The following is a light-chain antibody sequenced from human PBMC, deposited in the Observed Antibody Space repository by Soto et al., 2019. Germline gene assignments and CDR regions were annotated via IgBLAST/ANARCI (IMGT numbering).Light chain of an antibody. Sequence: QSVMTQPPSVSAAPGQTVTISCSGSRSNIGGNSVSWYQQLPGTAPKLLIYDDNKRPSGIPDRFSGSKSGTSATLGITGFQNGDEADYYCGSWDSSLSAYVFGTGTKLTVL. CDR2: DDN. CDR1: RSNIGGNS. J-gene: IGLJ1*01. V-gene: IGLV1-51*01. CDR3: GSWDSSLSAYV.